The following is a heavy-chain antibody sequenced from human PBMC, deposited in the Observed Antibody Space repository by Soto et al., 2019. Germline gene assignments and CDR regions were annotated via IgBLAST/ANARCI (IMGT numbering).Heavy chain of an antibody. Sequence: EVQLLESGGGLVQPGGSLRLSCAASGFTFSSYAMSWVRQAPGKGLEWVSAISGSGGSTYYADSVQGRFTISGDNSKNTLYLQMNSLRAEDTAVYYCAKDQDVRGVMPWFDPWGQGTLVTVSS. CDR1: GFTFSSYA. CDR2: ISGSGGST. V-gene: IGHV3-23*01. D-gene: IGHD3-10*02. J-gene: IGHJ5*02. CDR3: AKDQDVRGVMPWFDP.